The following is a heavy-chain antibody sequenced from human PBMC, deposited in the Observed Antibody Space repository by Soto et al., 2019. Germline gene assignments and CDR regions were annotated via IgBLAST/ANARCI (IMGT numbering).Heavy chain of an antibody. D-gene: IGHD3-22*01. CDR2: ISGSGGST. J-gene: IGHJ6*02. CDR3: AKDLGVGDGYYDSSGYPDYYYGMDV. Sequence: PGGSLRLSCAASGFTFSSYAMSWVRQAPGKWLEWVSAISGSGGSTYYADSVKGRFTISRDNSKNTLYLQMNSLRAEDTAVYYCAKDLGVGDGYYDSSGYPDYYYGMDVWGQGXTVTVYS. V-gene: IGHV3-23*01. CDR1: GFTFSSYA.